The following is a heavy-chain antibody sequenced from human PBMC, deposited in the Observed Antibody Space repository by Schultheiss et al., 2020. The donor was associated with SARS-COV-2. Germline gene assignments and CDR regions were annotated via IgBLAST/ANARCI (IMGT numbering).Heavy chain of an antibody. CDR1: GGSISSSNW. CDR3: ARTYYDFWSGSKYYYYMDV. Sequence: SETLSLTCTVSGGSISSSNWWSWVRQPPGKGLEWIGYIYYSGSTNYNPSLKSRVTISVDTSKNQFSLKLSSVTAADTAVYYCARTYYDFWSGSKYYYYMDVWGKGTTVTVSS. J-gene: IGHJ6*03. V-gene: IGHV4-4*02. D-gene: IGHD3-3*01. CDR2: IYYSGST.